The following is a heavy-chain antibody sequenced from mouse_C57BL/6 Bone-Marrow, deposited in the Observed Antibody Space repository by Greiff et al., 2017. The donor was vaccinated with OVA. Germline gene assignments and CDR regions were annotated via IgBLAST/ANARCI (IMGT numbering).Heavy chain of an antibody. J-gene: IGHJ4*01. CDR1: GFTFTDYY. D-gene: IGHD3-3*01. V-gene: IGHV7-4*01. Sequence: EVQGVESGGGLVQPGASLRLSCAASGFTFTDYYMSWVRQPPGKAPEWLALIRNKANGYTTEYTASVKGRFTISRDNSQNILYLQMNTLRAEDSATYYCVKVSLPPRGYAMDYWGQGTSVTVSS. CDR3: VKVSLPPRGYAMDY. CDR2: IRNKANGYTT.